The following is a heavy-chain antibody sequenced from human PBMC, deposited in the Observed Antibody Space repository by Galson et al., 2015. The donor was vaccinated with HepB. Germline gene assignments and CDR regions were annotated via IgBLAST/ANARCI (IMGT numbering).Heavy chain of an antibody. D-gene: IGHD1-26*01. J-gene: IGHJ6*02. CDR2: ISSSSSYI. CDR1: GFTFSSYS. V-gene: IGHV3-21*01. CDR3: ARLATLQYYYYGMDV. Sequence: SLRLSCAASGFTFSSYSMNWVRQAPGKGLEWVSSISSSSSYIYYADSVKGRFTISRDNAKNSLYLQMNSLRAEDTAVYYCARLATLQYYYYGMDVWGQGTTVTVSS.